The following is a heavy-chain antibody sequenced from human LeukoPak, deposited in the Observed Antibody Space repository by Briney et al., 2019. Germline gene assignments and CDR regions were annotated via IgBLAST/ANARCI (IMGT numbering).Heavy chain of an antibody. V-gene: IGHV3-21*01. Sequence: GGSLRLSCAASGFTFSSYSMIWVRQAPGKGLEWVSSISSSSSYIYYADSVKGRFTISRDNAKNSLYLQMNSLRAEDTAVYYCARTGGFDAFDIWGQGTMVTVSS. CDR3: ARTGGFDAFDI. CDR2: ISSSSSYI. J-gene: IGHJ3*02. CDR1: GFTFSSYS.